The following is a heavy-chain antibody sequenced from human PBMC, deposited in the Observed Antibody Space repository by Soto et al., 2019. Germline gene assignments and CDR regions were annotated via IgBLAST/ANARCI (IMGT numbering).Heavy chain of an antibody. V-gene: IGHV1-69*13. J-gene: IGHJ4*02. D-gene: IGHD5-12*01. CDR2: IIPIFGTA. Sequence: EASVKVSCKASGGTFSSYAISWVRQAPGQGLEWMGGIIPIFGTANYAQKFQGRVTITADESTSTAYMELSSLRSEGTAVYYCARDQRKRWLQLFYWGQGTLVTVSS. CDR3: ARDQRKRWLQLFY. CDR1: GGTFSSYA.